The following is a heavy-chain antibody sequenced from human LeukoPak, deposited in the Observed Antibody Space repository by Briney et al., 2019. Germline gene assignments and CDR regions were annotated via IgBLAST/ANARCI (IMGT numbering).Heavy chain of an antibody. CDR1: GDSVSSNSAA. V-gene: IGHV6-1*01. Sequence: SQTLSLTCAISGDSVSSNSAAWNWIRQSPSRGLEWLGRTYYRSKWYNDYAVSMKSRITINPDTSKNQFSLQLNSVTPEDTAVYYCAREAGGGSSWAEPYYFDYWGQGTLVTVSS. J-gene: IGHJ4*02. D-gene: IGHD6-13*01. CDR3: AREAGGGSSWAEPYYFDY. CDR2: TYYRSKWYN.